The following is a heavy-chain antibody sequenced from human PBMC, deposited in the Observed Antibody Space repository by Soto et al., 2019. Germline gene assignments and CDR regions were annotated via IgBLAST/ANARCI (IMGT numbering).Heavy chain of an antibody. D-gene: IGHD3-3*01. CDR1: VYTFTSYD. CDR2: INPNSGNT. V-gene: IGHV1-8*01. J-gene: IGHJ5*02. Sequence: ASVKLSCKASVYTFTSYDINWLRHATRQGLEWMGWINPNSGNTGDAQKFQGRVTMTRNTSISTAYMELSSLRSEDTAVYYCASGDYDFWSGYIWPFGPCGQGTLVT. CDR3: ASGDYDFWSGYIWPFGP.